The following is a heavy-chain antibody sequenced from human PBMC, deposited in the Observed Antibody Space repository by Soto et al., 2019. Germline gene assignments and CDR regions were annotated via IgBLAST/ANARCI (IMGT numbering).Heavy chain of an antibody. V-gene: IGHV4-59*08. CDR3: AKYDFLAGTHDAFDI. D-gene: IGHD3-9*01. Sequence: PSETLSLTCTVSGGSISSYYWSWIRQPPGKGLEWIGYFYYSGSTNYNPSLKNRVTISVDTSKNQFSLRLSSVTAADTAMYYCAKYDFLAGTHDAFDIWGQGTMVTVSS. CDR2: FYYSGST. CDR1: GGSISSYY. J-gene: IGHJ3*02.